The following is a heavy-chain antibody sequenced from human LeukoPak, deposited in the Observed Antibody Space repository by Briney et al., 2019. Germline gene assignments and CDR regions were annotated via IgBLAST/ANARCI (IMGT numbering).Heavy chain of an antibody. CDR1: GYTFTGYY. D-gene: IGHD6-19*01. J-gene: IGHJ4*02. CDR2: INPNSGGT. V-gene: IGHV1-2*06. CDR3: ARGPPGSGCLCD. Sequence: EASVKVSCKASGYTFTGYYMHWVRQAPGQGLEWMGRINPNSGGTNYAQKFQGRVTMTRDTSISTAYMELSRLRSDDTAVYYCARGPPGSGCLCDWGQGTLVTVSP.